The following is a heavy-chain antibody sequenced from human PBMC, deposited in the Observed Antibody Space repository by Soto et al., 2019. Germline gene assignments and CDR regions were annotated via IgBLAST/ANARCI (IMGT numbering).Heavy chain of an antibody. D-gene: IGHD3-10*01. J-gene: IGHJ4*02. CDR1: GFTFSSYA. CDR3: AEGWLAVRGEPPTD. CDR2: ISGSGGST. Sequence: EVQLLESGGGLVQPGGSLRLSCAASGFTFSSYAMSWVRQAPGKGLEWVSAISGSGGSTYYADSVKGRFTISRDNSKTTRYLQMNGLRAEDTAVDYGAEGWLAVRGEPPTDWGQGTLVTVSS. V-gene: IGHV3-23*01.